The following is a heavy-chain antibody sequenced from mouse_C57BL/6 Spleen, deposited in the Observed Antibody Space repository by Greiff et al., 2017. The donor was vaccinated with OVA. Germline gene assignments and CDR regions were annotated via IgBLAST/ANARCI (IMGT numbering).Heavy chain of an antibody. CDR3: ARKSGGAWCAY. J-gene: IGHJ3*01. CDR2: INSDGGST. CDR1: EYEFPSHD. V-gene: IGHV5-2*01. Sequence: DVHLVASWGGLVQPGESLKLSCESNEYEFPSHDMSWVRKTPEKRLELVAAINSDGGSTYYPDTMERRFIISRDNTKKTLYLQMSSLRSEDTALYYCARKSGGAWCAYWGQGTLVTVSA.